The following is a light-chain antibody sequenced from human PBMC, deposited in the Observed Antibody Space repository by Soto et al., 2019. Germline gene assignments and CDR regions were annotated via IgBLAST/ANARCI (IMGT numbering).Light chain of an antibody. V-gene: IGLV2-11*01. CDR1: SSDVGGYNY. CDR2: DVT. Sequence: QSALTQPRSVSGSPGQSVAISCTGTSSDVGGYNYVSWYQQHPGKAPKLMIYDVTKRPSGVPDRFSASKSGNTAFLTISGLQADDEADYYCCSYAGSYSEVFGHGTMGTVL. J-gene: IGLJ1*01. CDR3: CSYAGSYSEV.